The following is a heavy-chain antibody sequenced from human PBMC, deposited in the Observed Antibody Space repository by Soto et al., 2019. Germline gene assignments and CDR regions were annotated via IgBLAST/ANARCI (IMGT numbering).Heavy chain of an antibody. D-gene: IGHD3-10*01. J-gene: IGHJ5*02. CDR3: ARVTSMVRGGIANWFDP. V-gene: IGHV1-69*01. Sequence: QVPLVQSGAEVKKPGSSVTVSCKASGGTFSSYAIHWVRQAPGQGLEWMGGIIPMYGPAKYAQRFQGRVTITAYESTTTVYMELTSLTSQDTAVYYCARVTSMVRGGIANWFDPWGHGTLVTVSS. CDR2: IIPMYGPA. CDR1: GGTFSSYA.